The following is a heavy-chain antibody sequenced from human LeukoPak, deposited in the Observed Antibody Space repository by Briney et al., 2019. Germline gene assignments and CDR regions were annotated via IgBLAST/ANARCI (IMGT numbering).Heavy chain of an antibody. CDR1: GGSISSGSYY. CDR3: AVRPPDYDFWSGYYDY. D-gene: IGHD3-3*01. V-gene: IGHV4-61*02. CDR2: IYTSGST. J-gene: IGHJ4*02. Sequence: SQTLSLTCTVSGGSISSGSYYWSWIRQPAGKGLEWIGRIYTSGSTNYNPSLKSRVTISVDTSKNQLSLKLSSVTAADTAVYYCAVRPPDYDFWSGYYDYWGQGTLVTVSS.